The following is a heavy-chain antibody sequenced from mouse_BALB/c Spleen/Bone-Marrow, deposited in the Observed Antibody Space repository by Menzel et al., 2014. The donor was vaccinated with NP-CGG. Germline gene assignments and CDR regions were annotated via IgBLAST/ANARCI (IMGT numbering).Heavy chain of an antibody. CDR1: GFTFSNYG. CDR3: VRGNYGNYVDYFDF. J-gene: IGHJ2*01. V-gene: IGHV5-6-3*01. CDR2: INGNGGST. D-gene: IGHD2-1*01. Sequence: EVQLVESGGGLVQPGGSLKLSCAASGFTFSNYGMSWVRQTPDKRLELVATINGNGGSTYYPDSVKGRFTTSRDTAKNTLYLQMSRLKAEETAMYYCVRGNYGNYVDYFDFWGQGTTLTVSS.